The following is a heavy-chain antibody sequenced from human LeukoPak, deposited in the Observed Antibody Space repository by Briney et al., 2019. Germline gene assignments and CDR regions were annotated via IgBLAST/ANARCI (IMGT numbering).Heavy chain of an antibody. Sequence: SETLTLTCAVYGGSFSSYYWSWIRQPPGKGLEWIGEINHSGSTNYNPSLKSRVTISVDTSKNQFSLKLSSVTAADTAVYYCARGPYAGYYYYGMDVWGQGTTVTVSS. V-gene: IGHV4-34*01. CDR2: INHSGST. J-gene: IGHJ6*02. CDR3: ARGPYAGYYYYGMDV. CDR1: GGSFSSYY. D-gene: IGHD3-10*01.